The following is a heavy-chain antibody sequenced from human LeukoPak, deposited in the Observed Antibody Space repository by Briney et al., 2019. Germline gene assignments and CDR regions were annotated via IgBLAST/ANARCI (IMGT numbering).Heavy chain of an antibody. D-gene: IGHD3-22*01. J-gene: IGHJ5*01. CDR2: ISGSGTKT. CDR1: GFTFSTYA. V-gene: IGHV3-23*01. CDR3: AKDYNYDSAGLSLGS. Sequence: GGSLRLSCAVSGFTFSTYAMIWVRQAPGKGLEWVSGISGSGTKTYYADSVKGRFTISRDNSKNSLYLQMNSLRAEDTAVYFCAKDYNYDSAGLSLGSWGQGTLVTVSS.